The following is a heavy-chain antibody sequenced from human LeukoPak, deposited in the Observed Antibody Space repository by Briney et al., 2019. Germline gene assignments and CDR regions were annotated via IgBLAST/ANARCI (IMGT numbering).Heavy chain of an antibody. CDR2: ISSSSSYI. J-gene: IGHJ4*02. V-gene: IGHV3-21*01. D-gene: IGHD6-19*01. CDR3: AGAVAGKGVYVY. CDR1: GFTFSSYG. Sequence: GGSLRLSCAASGFTFSSYGMNWVRQAPGKGLEWVSSISSSSSYIYYADSVKGRFTISRDNAKNSLYLQMNSLRAEDTAVCYCAGAVAGKGVYVYWGQGTLVTVSS.